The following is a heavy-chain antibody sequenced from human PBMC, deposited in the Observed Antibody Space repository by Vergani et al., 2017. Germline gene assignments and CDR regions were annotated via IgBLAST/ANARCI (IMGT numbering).Heavy chain of an antibody. CDR3: ARDYQDSYYDSSGYNDAFDI. D-gene: IGHD3-22*01. CDR2: ISSSSSYI. V-gene: IGHV3-21*01. Sequence: VHLVESGGGVVQPGRSLRLSCAASGFTFSSYSMNWVRQAPGKVLEWVSSISSSSSYIYYADSVKGRFTISRDNAKNSLYLQMNSLRAEDTAVYYCARDYQDSYYDSSGYNDAFDIWGQGTMVTVSS. CDR1: GFTFSSYS. J-gene: IGHJ3*02.